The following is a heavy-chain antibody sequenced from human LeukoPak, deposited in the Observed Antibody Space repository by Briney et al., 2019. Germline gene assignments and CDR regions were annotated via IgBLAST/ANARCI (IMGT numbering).Heavy chain of an antibody. CDR3: ARHNRGDFDLFYF. CDR2: INSGGNT. Sequence: GGSLRLSCAASGFTVSSSYMNWVRQAPGKGLEWVSIINSGGNTYYADSVKGRFTISRDNSKNTLYLQMNNLRAEDTAIYYCARHNRGDFDLFYFWAQGPLGTVSS. CDR1: GFTVSSSY. J-gene: IGHJ4*02. D-gene: IGHD2-21*02. V-gene: IGHV3-53*01.